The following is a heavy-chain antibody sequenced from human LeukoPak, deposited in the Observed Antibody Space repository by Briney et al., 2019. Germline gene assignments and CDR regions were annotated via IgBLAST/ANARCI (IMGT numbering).Heavy chain of an antibody. Sequence: GGSLRLSCAAAGVTFSSYAMSWVRQAPGKGLEWVSAISGSGGSTYYADSVKGRFTISRDNSKNTLYLQMNSLRAEDTAVYYCAGDRNSDWYSPLDYWGQGSQVTVSP. V-gene: IGHV3-23*01. CDR3: AGDRNSDWYSPLDY. J-gene: IGHJ4*02. D-gene: IGHD6-19*01. CDR1: GVTFSSYA. CDR2: ISGSGGST.